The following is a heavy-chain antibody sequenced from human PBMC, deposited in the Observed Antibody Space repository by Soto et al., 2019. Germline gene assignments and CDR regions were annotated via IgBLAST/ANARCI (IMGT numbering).Heavy chain of an antibody. D-gene: IGHD4-17*01. Sequence: GSLRLSCTASGFTVGDYAMSWFRQAPGKGLEWVGFIRSKVYGATTDYAASVKGRFTISRDDSKRIAYLQMDSLKTEDTAVYYCTSYGDYEIAFDIWGQGTMVTVSS. V-gene: IGHV3-49*03. CDR1: GFTVGDYA. CDR3: TSYGDYEIAFDI. CDR2: IRSKVYGATT. J-gene: IGHJ3*02.